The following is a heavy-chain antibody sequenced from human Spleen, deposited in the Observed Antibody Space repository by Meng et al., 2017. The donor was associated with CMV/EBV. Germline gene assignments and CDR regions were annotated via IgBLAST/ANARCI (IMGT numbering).Heavy chain of an antibody. CDR2: VNPNSGDT. CDR3: ASRISYYDLWSGYIV. D-gene: IGHD3-3*01. Sequence: ASVKVSCKASGYTFTAYYIHWVRQAPGQGLEWMGWVNPNSGDTNYAQKFQGRVTMTRDTSISTAYMELSRLRSDDTAVYYCASRISYYDLWSGYIVWGQGTQVTVS. CDR1: GYTFTAYY. V-gene: IGHV1-2*02. J-gene: IGHJ4*02.